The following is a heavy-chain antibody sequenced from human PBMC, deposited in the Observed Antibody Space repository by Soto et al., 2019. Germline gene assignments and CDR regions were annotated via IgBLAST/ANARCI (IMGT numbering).Heavy chain of an antibody. CDR1: GFTFTSSA. CDR3: AAEGLLGGVIDSPLDY. V-gene: IGHV1-58*01. Sequence: GASVKVSCKASGFTFTSSAVQWVRQARGQRLEWIGWIVVGSGNTNYAQKFQERVTITRDMSTSTAYMELSSLRPEDTAVYYCAAEGLLGGVIDSPLDYWGQGTLVTVSS. CDR2: IVVGSGNT. J-gene: IGHJ4*02. D-gene: IGHD3-16*02.